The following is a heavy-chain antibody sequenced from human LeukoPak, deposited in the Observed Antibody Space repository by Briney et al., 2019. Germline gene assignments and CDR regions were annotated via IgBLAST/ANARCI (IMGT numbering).Heavy chain of an antibody. J-gene: IGHJ4*02. CDR2: ISSSSSYI. D-gene: IGHD3-22*01. V-gene: IGHV3-21*01. CDR3: ARDGHYDSSGYYHFDY. Sequence: GGSLRLSCAASGFTFSSYSMNWVRQAPGKGLEWVSSISSSSSYIYYADSVKGRFTIPRDNAKNSLYLQMNSLRAEDTAVYYCARDGHYDSSGYYHFDYWGQGTLVTVSS. CDR1: GFTFSSYS.